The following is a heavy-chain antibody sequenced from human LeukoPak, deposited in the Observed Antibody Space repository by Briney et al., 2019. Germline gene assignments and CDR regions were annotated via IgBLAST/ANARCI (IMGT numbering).Heavy chain of an antibody. CDR1: GYTFTSYW. V-gene: IGHV5-10-1*01. D-gene: IGHD3-3*01. Sequence: AGESLKISCKGSGYTFTSYWITWVRQMPGKGLEWMGRIDPSDSYTNYSPSLRGHVTISADKSISTAYLQWSSLKASDTAMYYCARHAAIGVPVSVDYWGQGTLVTVSS. J-gene: IGHJ4*02. CDR2: IDPSDSYT. CDR3: ARHAAIGVPVSVDY.